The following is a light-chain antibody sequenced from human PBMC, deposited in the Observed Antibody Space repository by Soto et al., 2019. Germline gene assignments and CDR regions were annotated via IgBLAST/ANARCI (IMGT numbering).Light chain of an antibody. Sequence: QSVLTQPPSASGTPGQRVTISCSGSSSNIGSNYVYWFQQVPGTAPKLLIYSNTQRPSGVPDRFSGSKSGTSASLAISGLRADDESDYYCAAWDDSLSGLWVFGGGTKLTVL. J-gene: IGLJ3*02. CDR3: AAWDDSLSGLWV. CDR1: SSNIGSNY. V-gene: IGLV1-47*02. CDR2: SNT.